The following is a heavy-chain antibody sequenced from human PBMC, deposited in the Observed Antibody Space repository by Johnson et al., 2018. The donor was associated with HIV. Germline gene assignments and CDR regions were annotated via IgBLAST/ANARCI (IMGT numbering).Heavy chain of an antibody. Sequence: VQLVESGGTLVQPGGSLRLSCAASGFTVSSNYMSWVRQAPGKGLEWVSVIYSGGTTYYADSVKGRFTISRDNAKNSLYLQMNSLRAEDTAVYYCSTHSDFWRPDAFDIWGQGTMVTVSS. J-gene: IGHJ3*02. CDR3: STHSDFWRPDAFDI. V-gene: IGHV3-66*04. D-gene: IGHD3-3*01. CDR1: GFTVSSNY. CDR2: IYSGGTT.